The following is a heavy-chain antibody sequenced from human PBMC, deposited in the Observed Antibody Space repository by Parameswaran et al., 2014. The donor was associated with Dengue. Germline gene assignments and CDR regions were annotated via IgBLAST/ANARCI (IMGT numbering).Heavy chain of an antibody. D-gene: IGHD3-22*01. J-gene: IGHJ1*01. CDR2: IKSKTDGGTT. CDR3: TTVSSGRSVMTSSSSGYYCFQH. Sequence: VRQAPGKGLEWVGRIKSKTDGGTTDYAAPVKGRFTISRDDSKNTLYLQMNSLKTEDTAVYYCTTVSSGRSVMTSSSSGYYCFQHWGQGTLVTVSS. V-gene: IGHV3-15*01.